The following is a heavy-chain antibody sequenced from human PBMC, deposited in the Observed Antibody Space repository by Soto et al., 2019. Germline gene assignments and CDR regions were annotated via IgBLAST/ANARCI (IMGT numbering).Heavy chain of an antibody. J-gene: IGHJ5*02. V-gene: IGHV3-30-3*01. CDR2: ISHDGTTK. CDR3: ARETWQQRLAGGFDP. D-gene: IGHD6-19*01. Sequence: QVQLVESGGGVVQPGRSLRLSCAASGFTFNNYAIHWVRQAPGKGLEWVAVISHDGTTKYYADSVKGRFTISRDNSKNTVYLQMNSLRVEDTAVYYCARETWQQRLAGGFDPWGQGTLVTVSS. CDR1: GFTFNNYA.